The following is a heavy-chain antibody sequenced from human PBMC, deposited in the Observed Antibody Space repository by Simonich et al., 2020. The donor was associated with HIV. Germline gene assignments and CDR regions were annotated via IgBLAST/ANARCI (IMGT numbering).Heavy chain of an antibody. CDR3: ARGFYQRLYYFDY. V-gene: IGHV4-34*01. CDR1: GGSFSGYY. D-gene: IGHD2-2*01. J-gene: IGHJ4*02. CDR2: INHSVST. Sequence: QVQLQQWGAGLLKPSETLSLTCAVYGGSFSGYYWSWIRPPPGKGLEWIGEINHSVSTNYNPSLKSRVTISVDTSKNQFSLKLSSVTAADTAVYYCARGFYQRLYYFDYWGQGTLVTVSS.